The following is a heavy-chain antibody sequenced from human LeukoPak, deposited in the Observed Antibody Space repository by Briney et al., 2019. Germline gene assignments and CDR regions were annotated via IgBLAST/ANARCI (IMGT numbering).Heavy chain of an antibody. J-gene: IGHJ3*02. D-gene: IGHD6-6*01. CDR1: GFTFSSYW. CDR2: ISTDGSST. V-gene: IGHV3-74*01. CDR3: VREYSSSSGRAFDI. Sequence: GGSPRLSCAASGFTFSSYWMHWVGQAPGKGLVWVSRISTDGSSTNSADSVKGRFTISRDNAKNTLYLQMNSLRAEDTAVYYCVREYSSSSGRAFDIWGQGTMVTVSP.